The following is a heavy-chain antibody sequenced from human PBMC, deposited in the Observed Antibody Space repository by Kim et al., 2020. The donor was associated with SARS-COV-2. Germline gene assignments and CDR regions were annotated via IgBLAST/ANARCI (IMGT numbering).Heavy chain of an antibody. V-gene: IGHV3-66*01. Sequence: GGSLRLSCAASGFFFSGNYMSWVRQSARKGLEWVAVIYIGGNTFYADSVKGRFTISRDNSKHTLYLQMSSLRAEETAVYYCARTGTLGFGAGTYSPPNSWGQGTLVTVSS. CDR1: GFFFSGNY. CDR2: IYIGGNT. CDR3: ARTGTLGFGAGTYSPPNS. J-gene: IGHJ4*02. D-gene: IGHD3-10*01.